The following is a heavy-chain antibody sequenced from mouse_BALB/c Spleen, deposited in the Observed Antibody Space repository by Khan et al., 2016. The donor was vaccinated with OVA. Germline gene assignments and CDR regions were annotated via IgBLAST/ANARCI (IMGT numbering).Heavy chain of an antibody. D-gene: IGHD2-3*01. CDR1: GSSIPSDYA. J-gene: IGHJ1*01. CDR2: IRNSGNT. Sequence: EVKLLESGPGLVKPSQSLALTCTVSGSSIPSDYAWNWIRQFPGSKLEWMGYIRNSGNTCYNPYFKSRITITRDTSKNQFFMQLNSVTTEDTATYYCASDVNWYFDVWGAGTTVTVSS. CDR3: ASDVNWYFDV. V-gene: IGHV3-2*02.